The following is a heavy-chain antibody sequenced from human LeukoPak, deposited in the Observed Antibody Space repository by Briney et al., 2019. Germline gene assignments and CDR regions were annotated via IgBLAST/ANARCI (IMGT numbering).Heavy chain of an antibody. V-gene: IGHV3-23*01. J-gene: IGHJ3*02. CDR1: GFTFSSYA. CDR2: ITGSGSST. CDR3: AKGHIAAWGAFDT. Sequence: GRSLRLSCAASGFTFSSYAMSWVRQAPGKGLEWVSTITGSGSSTYYADSVRGRFTISRDNSKNTLSLQMNSLRAEDTAVYYCAKGHIAAWGAFDTWGQGTMVTVSS. D-gene: IGHD6-13*01.